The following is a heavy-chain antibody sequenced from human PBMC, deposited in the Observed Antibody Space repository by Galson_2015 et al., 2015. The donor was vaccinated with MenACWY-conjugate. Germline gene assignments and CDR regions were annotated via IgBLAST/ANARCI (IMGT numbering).Heavy chain of an antibody. V-gene: IGHV3-23*01. CDR3: AKPRGIVATIHGGMDV. D-gene: IGHD5-12*01. CDR2: ISGSGAST. J-gene: IGHJ6*02. CDR1: GFTFSTYA. Sequence: SLRLSCAASGFTFSTYAMSWVRQAPGEGLGWVPTISGSGASTYYADSVKGRFTISRDKSKSTLYLQMNSLRAEDTAVYYCAKPRGIVATIHGGMDVWGQGTTVTVSS.